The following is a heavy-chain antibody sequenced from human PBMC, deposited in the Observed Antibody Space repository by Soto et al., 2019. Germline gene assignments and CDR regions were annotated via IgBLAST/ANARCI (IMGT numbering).Heavy chain of an antibody. V-gene: IGHV1-69*13. D-gene: IGHD2-15*01. CDR2: IIPIFGTA. CDR3: ARNRGGYCSGGSCYSTRKDNLNWFDP. Sequence: SVKVSCKASGGTFSSYAISWVRQAPGEGLEWMGGIIPIFGTANYAQKFQGRVTITADESTSTAYMELSSLRSEDTAVYYCARNRGGYCSGGSCYSTRKDNLNWFDPWGQGTQVTVSS. J-gene: IGHJ5*02. CDR1: GGTFSSYA.